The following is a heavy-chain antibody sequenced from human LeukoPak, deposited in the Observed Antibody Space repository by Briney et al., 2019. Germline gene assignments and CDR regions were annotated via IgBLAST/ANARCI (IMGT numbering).Heavy chain of an antibody. CDR1: GFTFSSYG. V-gene: IGHV3-30*03. CDR2: ISYDGSNK. J-gene: IGHJ4*02. CDR3: ARGQYSSSWYGSHDY. D-gene: IGHD6-13*01. Sequence: GGSLRLSCAASGFTFSSYGMHWVRQAPGKGLEWVAVISYDGSNKYYADSVKGRFTISRDNSKNTLYLQMNSLRAEDTAVYYCARGQYSSSWYGSHDYWGQGTLVTVSS.